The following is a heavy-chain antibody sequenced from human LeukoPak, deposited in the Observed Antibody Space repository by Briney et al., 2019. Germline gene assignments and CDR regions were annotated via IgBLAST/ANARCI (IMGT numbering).Heavy chain of an antibody. Sequence: GGSLSLSCAAFRFTFSSYSLNWVRKAQGKGLEWVSSISSSGSYIYYADSVKGRFTISRDNAKNSLYLQMNSLRAEDTALYYCVRGEGWLDHWGQGALVTVSS. V-gene: IGHV3-21*01. CDR1: RFTFSSYS. CDR2: ISSSGSYI. D-gene: IGHD1-26*01. CDR3: VRGEGWLDH. J-gene: IGHJ4*02.